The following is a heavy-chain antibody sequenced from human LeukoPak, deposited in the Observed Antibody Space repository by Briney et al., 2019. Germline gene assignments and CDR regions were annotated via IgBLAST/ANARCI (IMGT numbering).Heavy chain of an antibody. CDR3: AKDGPVGYHSDFDY. Sequence: GGSLRLSCAASGFTPSSYAMSWVRQAPGKGLEWVSAISGSGGSTYYAGSVKGRFTISRDYSKNTLYLQMNSLRAEDTAAYYCAKDGPVGYHSDFDYWGQGTLVTVSS. J-gene: IGHJ4*02. CDR2: ISGSGGST. CDR1: GFTPSSYA. D-gene: IGHD5-12*01. V-gene: IGHV3-23*01.